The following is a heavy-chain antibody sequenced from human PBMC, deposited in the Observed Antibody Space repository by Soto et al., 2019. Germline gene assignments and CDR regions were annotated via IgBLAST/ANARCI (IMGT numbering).Heavy chain of an antibody. D-gene: IGHD3-10*01. Sequence: QITLKESGPAVVRPTQTLTLTCTFSGFSLNNSGVGVGWIRQPPGKALEWLALIQWNDDQRYSPSLKTRLSITKDTSKNQVVFKMTNMDPVDTGTYYCAYSMYHYLIYPDRLWDHWGQGTLITVSS. CDR3: AYSMYHYLIYPDRLWDH. CDR2: IQWNDDQ. CDR1: GFSLNNSGVG. V-gene: IGHV2-5*01. J-gene: IGHJ4*02.